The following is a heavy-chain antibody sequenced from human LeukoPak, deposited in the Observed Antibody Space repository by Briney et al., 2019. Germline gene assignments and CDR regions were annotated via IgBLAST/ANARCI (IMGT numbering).Heavy chain of an antibody. Sequence: ASVKVSCKASGYTLTGYYMHWVRQAPGQGLEWMGWINPNSGGTNYEQKFQGRVTMTRDTSISTAYMELSRLRSDDTAVYYCARDRTHLNFDYWGQGTLVTVSS. CDR2: INPNSGGT. CDR3: ARDRTHLNFDY. CDR1: GYTLTGYY. J-gene: IGHJ4*02. V-gene: IGHV1-2*02.